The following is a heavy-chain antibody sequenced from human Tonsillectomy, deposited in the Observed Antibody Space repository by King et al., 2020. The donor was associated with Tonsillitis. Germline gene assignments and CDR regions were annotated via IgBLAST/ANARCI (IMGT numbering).Heavy chain of an antibody. CDR2: ISYSGSA. CDR3: ARARFGYYMDV. D-gene: IGHD3-10*01. Sequence: QVQLQESGPGLVKPSETLSLTCTVSGGSISSYYWSWIRQPPGKGLEWMGYISYSGSANHNPSLTSRVTISVDTSMNQFSLKLSSVTAADTAVYYCARARFGYYMDVWGKGTTVTVAS. CDR1: GGSISSYY. V-gene: IGHV4-59*01. J-gene: IGHJ6*03.